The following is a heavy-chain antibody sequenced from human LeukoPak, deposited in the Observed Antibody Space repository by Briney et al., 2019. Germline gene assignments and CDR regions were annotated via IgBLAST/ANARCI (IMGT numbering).Heavy chain of an antibody. CDR3: ARDSGYCSSTSCYTGAFDL. V-gene: IGHV3-21*01. Sequence: GGSLRLSCAASGFTFSSNSMTWVRQAPGKGLEWVSSISSSSSYIYYADSVKGRFTISRDNAKNSLYLQMNSLRAEDTAVYYCARDSGYCSSTSCYTGAFDLWGQGTMVTVSS. J-gene: IGHJ3*01. CDR1: GFTFSSNS. D-gene: IGHD2-2*02. CDR2: ISSSSSYI.